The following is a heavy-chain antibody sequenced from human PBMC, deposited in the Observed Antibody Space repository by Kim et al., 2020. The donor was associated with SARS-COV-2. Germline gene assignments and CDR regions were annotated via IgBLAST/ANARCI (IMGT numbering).Heavy chain of an antibody. CDR2: ISGSGGST. Sequence: GGSLRLSCEASGFTFSSHAMSWVRQAPGKGLEWVSGISGSGGSTYYADSVKGRFTISRDNSKNMLYLQMNSLRAEDTAVYYCAKGVIRNYDAFDIWGQGTLVTVSS. D-gene: IGHD1-7*01. J-gene: IGHJ3*02. CDR3: AKGVIRNYDAFDI. CDR1: GFTFSSHA. V-gene: IGHV3-23*01.